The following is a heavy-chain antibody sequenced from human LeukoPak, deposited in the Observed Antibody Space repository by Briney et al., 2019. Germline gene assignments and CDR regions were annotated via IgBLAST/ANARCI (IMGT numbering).Heavy chain of an antibody. J-gene: IGHJ4*02. V-gene: IGHV4-34*01. CDR2: INHSGST. Sequence: SETLSLTCAVYGGSFSGYYWSWIRQPPGKGLEWIGEINHSGSTNYNPSLKSRVTISVDTSKNQFSLKLSSVTAADTAVYYSASAATIAAAGTAFPDYWGQGTLVTVSS. CDR3: ASAATIAAAGTAFPDY. CDR1: GGSFSGYY. D-gene: IGHD6-13*01.